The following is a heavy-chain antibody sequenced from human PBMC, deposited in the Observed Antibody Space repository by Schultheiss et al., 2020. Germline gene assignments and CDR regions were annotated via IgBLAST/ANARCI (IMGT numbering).Heavy chain of an antibody. CDR1: GGSISSSSYY. D-gene: IGHD2-15*01. J-gene: IGHJ4*02. CDR3: ARLVLGYCSGGSCPRGGYFDY. Sequence: SATLSLTCTVSGGSISSSSYYWGWIRQPPGKGLEWIGSIYYSGSTYYNPSLKSRVTISVDTSKNQFSLKLSSVTAADTAVYYCARLVLGYCSGGSCPRGGYFDYWGEGTLV. CDR2: IYYSGST. V-gene: IGHV4-39*01.